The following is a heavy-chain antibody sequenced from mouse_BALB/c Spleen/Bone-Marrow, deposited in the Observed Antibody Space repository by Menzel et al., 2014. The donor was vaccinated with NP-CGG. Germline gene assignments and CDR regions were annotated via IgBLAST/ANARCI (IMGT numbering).Heavy chain of an antibody. CDR2: INPYNDGT. V-gene: IGHV1-14*01. D-gene: IGHD2-3*01. J-gene: IGHJ2*01. CDR3: AREGWLLRFDY. Sequence: EVQLQESGPELVKPGASVKMSCKASGYTFTAYVMHWVKQKPGQGLEWIGYINPYNDGTNYIEKFKGKATLTSDIPSSTAYMELSSLTSEDSAVDYCAREGWLLRFDYWGQGTTLTVSS. CDR1: GYTFTAYV.